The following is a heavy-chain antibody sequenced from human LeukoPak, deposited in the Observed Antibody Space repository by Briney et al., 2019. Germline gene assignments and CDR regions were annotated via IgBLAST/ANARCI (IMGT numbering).Heavy chain of an antibody. CDR2: ISGSGGST. CDR1: GSTFSSYA. Sequence: PGGSLRLSCAASGSTFSSYAMSWVRQAPGKGLEWVSAISGSGGSTYYADSVKGRFTISRDNSKNTLYLQMNSLRAEDTAVYYCAKDASGARYYYYYGMDVWGQGTTVTVSS. D-gene: IGHD1-1*01. V-gene: IGHV3-23*01. CDR3: AKDASGARYYYYYGMDV. J-gene: IGHJ6*02.